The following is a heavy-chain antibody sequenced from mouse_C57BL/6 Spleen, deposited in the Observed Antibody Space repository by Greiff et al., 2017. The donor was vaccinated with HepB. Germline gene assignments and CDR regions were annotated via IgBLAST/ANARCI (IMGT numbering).Heavy chain of an antibody. J-gene: IGHJ3*01. D-gene: IGHD2-3*01. CDR2: ISYDGSN. Sequence: EVKVEESGPGLVKPSQSLSLTCSVTGYSISSGYYWNWIRQFPGNKLEWMGYISYDGSNNYNPSLKNRISITRDTSKNQFFLKLNSVTTEDTATYYCAREASIYDGYKFAYWGQGTLVTVSA. CDR3: AREASIYDGYKFAY. CDR1: GYSISSGYY. V-gene: IGHV3-6*01.